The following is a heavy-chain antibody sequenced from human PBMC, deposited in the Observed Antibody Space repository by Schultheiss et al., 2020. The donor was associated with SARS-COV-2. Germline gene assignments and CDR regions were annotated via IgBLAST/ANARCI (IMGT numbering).Heavy chain of an antibody. Sequence: GGSLRLSCVASGFTFSSYAMHWVRQAPGKGLEWVAVISYDGSNKYYADSVKGRFTISRDNSKNTLYLQMGSLRAEDMAVYYCARGKGGYDFWSGVYYYYGMDVWGQGTTVTVS. CDR3: ARGKGGYDFWSGVYYYYGMDV. J-gene: IGHJ6*02. D-gene: IGHD3-3*01. V-gene: IGHV3-30*15. CDR1: GFTFSSYA. CDR2: ISYDGSNK.